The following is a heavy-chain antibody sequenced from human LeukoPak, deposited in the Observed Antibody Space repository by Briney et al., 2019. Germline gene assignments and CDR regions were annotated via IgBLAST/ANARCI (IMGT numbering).Heavy chain of an antibody. Sequence: GGSLRLSCAASGFTFSSYWMQWVRQAPGKGLEWVSRGSSDGSTTTYADSVKGRFTISRDNGKNTLYLQMKSLRAEDTAVYYCARDADGPGSLIDYWGQGTLVTVSS. V-gene: IGHV3-74*01. J-gene: IGHJ4*02. CDR1: GFTFSSYW. CDR2: GSSDGSTT. CDR3: ARDADGPGSLIDY. D-gene: IGHD2-8*01.